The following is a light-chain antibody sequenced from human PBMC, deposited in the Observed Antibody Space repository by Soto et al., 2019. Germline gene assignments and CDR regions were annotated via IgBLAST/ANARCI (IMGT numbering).Light chain of an antibody. CDR1: QSVSSN. Sequence: EIVMTQSPVTLSVSPGERATLSCRASQSVSSNVAWYQQKPGQAPRLLIYDASNRATGIPARFSGSGSGTDFTLTISSLEPEDFAVYYCQQRSNWPITFGQGTRLEI. CDR3: QQRSNWPIT. J-gene: IGKJ5*01. CDR2: DAS. V-gene: IGKV3-11*01.